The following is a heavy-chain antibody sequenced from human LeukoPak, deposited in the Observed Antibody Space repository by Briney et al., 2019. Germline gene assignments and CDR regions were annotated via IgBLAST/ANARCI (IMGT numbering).Heavy chain of an antibody. D-gene: IGHD2-2*03. J-gene: IGHJ4*02. V-gene: IGHV1-18*01. CDR3: AREWIYYFDY. Sequence: ASVTVSCTASGYTFTSYGISWVRQAPGQGLEWMGWISAYNGDTNYAQKLQGRVTMTTDTSTSTAYMELRSLRSDDTAVYYCAREWIYYFDYWGQGTLVTVSS. CDR1: GYTFTSYG. CDR2: ISAYNGDT.